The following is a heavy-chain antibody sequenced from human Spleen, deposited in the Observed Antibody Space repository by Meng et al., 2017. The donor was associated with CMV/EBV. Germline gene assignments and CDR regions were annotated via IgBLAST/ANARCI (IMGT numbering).Heavy chain of an antibody. Sequence: GGSLRLSCAASGLNFTSYAMSWVRQAPGKGLAWVSRISGDGTTTTYADSVKGRFTISRDNAKNTLYLQMNSLRAEDTAVYYCARPYYDYWTAYSNDAFDFWGQGTMVTVSS. CDR1: GLNFTSYA. J-gene: IGHJ3*01. D-gene: IGHD3-3*01. CDR2: ISGDGTTT. V-gene: IGHV3-74*01. CDR3: ARPYYDYWTAYSNDAFDF.